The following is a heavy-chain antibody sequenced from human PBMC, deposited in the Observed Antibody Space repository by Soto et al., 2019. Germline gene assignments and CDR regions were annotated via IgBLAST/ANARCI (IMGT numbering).Heavy chain of an antibody. CDR2: SSGSGRST. D-gene: IGHD6-19*01. V-gene: IGHV3-23*01. J-gene: IGHJ5*02. Sequence: EVQLLESGGGLVQPGGSLRLSCAASGFTFSIFAMSWIRQAPGKGLEWVSASSGSGRSTYYSDPVKGRFTISRDNSKNALYLQMKSLRAENTAVYYCAKDIETWLVSGFDPRGQGTLDTVSS. CDR3: AKDIETWLVSGFDP. CDR1: GFTFSIFA.